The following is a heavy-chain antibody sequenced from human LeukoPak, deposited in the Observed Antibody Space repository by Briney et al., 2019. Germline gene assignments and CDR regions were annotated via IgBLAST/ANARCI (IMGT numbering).Heavy chain of an antibody. CDR3: TRVGYIDEGIDY. D-gene: IGHD5-24*01. V-gene: IGHV3-7*04. CDR2: IKQDGSKK. Sequence: GGSLRLSCVASGFPFSSYWMTWVRQAPGKGLEWVANIKQDGSKKSYVDSVKGRFTISRDNAKNSLYLQMNSLRAEDTAVYYCTRVGYIDEGIDYWGQGTLVTVSS. CDR1: GFPFSSYW. J-gene: IGHJ4*02.